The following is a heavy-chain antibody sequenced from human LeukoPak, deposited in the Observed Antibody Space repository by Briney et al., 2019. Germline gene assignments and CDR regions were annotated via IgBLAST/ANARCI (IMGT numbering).Heavy chain of an antibody. V-gene: IGHV3-9*01. J-gene: IGHJ4*02. Sequence: PGRSLRLSCAASGFTFDDYAMHWVRQAPGKGLEWVSGISWNSGSIGYADSVKGRFTISRDNAKNSLYLQMNSLRAEDTALYYCARVGDYENSGSQPFDYWGQGTLVTVSS. CDR2: ISWNSGSI. D-gene: IGHD3-22*01. CDR1: GFTFDDYA. CDR3: ARVGDYENSGSQPFDY.